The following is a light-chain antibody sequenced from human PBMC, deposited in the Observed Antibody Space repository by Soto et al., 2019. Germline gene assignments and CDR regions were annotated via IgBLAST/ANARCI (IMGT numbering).Light chain of an antibody. CDR1: ESISDY. CDR2: AAS. V-gene: IGKV1-39*01. CDR3: QQSYSTPLT. J-gene: IGKJ4*01. Sequence: DIQMTQSPSSLSASVGDRVTITCRASESISDYLNWYQQKPGKAPKLLIYAASNLQSGVPSRFSGSGSGTVYTLTIGSLQPEDFATYYCQQSYSTPLTFGGGTKVEIK.